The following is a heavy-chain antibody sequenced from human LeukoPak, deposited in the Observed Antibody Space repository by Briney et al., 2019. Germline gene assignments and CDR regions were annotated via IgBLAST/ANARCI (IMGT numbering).Heavy chain of an antibody. CDR2: IYYSGST. J-gene: IGHJ6*03. Sequence: SETLSLSCTASGGSISSSSYYWGWIRQPPGKGREWIGSIYYSGSTYYNPSVKSRVTISVDTSKNQFSMKLSSVTAADTAVYYCARLYYYYMDVWGKGTTVTVSS. CDR1: GGSISSSSYY. CDR3: ARLYYYYMDV. V-gene: IGHV4-39*01.